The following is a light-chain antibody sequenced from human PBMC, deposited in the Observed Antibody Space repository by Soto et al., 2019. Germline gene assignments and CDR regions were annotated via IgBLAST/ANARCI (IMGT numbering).Light chain of an antibody. Sequence: SVLTQPPSVSGAPGQRVTISCTGSSSNIGAGYDVHWYQQLPGTAPKLLIYGNSNRPSGVPDRFSGSKSGTTASLAITWLQAEDEADYYCQSYDSSFYVFGTGTKVTVL. CDR3: QSYDSSFYV. CDR1: SSNIGAGYD. V-gene: IGLV1-40*01. CDR2: GNS. J-gene: IGLJ1*01.